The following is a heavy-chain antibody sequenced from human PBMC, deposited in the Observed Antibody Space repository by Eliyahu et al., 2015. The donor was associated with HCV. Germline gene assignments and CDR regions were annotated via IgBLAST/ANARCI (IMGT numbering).Heavy chain of an antibody. V-gene: IGHV3-23*01. CDR3: AKWGPKMSEVAGFDP. D-gene: IGHD5-12*01. CDR2: IVPTGNT. CDR1: GFTFSSET. Sequence: EVQLLESGGGLVQPGGSLRLSCAASGFTFSSETMSWVRQAPGKGLVWVSSIVPTGNTYYAESLKGRFTISRDNSKKTLYLQMDSLRTEDTAVYYCAKWGPKMSEVAGFDPWGQGTLVTVSS. J-gene: IGHJ5*02.